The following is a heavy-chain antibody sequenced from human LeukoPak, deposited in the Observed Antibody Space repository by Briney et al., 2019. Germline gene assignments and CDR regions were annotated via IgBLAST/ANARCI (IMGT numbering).Heavy chain of an antibody. V-gene: IGHV4-34*01. Sequence: SETLSLTCAVYGGSFSGYYWSWIRQPPGKGLEWIGEINHSGSTNYNPSLKGRVTISVDTSKNQFSLKLSSVTAADTAVYYCASFSGSYYFDYWGQGTLVTVSS. D-gene: IGHD1-26*01. CDR3: ASFSGSYYFDY. CDR1: GGSFSGYY. CDR2: INHSGST. J-gene: IGHJ4*02.